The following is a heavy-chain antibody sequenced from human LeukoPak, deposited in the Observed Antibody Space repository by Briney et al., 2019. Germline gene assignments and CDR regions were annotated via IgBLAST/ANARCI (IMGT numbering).Heavy chain of an antibody. D-gene: IGHD4-17*01. CDR1: TGTMSGYY. J-gene: IGHJ4*02. Sequence: PSETLSLNCTVYTGTMSGYYWSWFLQPPGQALKWIGYIHTSGTTKSHPSLKSPLTISEDMYKNQFSLKLSSVTAADMAVFYCARLRGPWYVDYWGQGTLVIVSS. CDR2: IHTSGTT. V-gene: IGHV4-4*09. CDR3: ARLRGPWYVDY.